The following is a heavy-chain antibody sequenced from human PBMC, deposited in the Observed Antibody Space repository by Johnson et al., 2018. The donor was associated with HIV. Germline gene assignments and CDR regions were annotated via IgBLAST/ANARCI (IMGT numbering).Heavy chain of an antibody. V-gene: IGHV3-15*01. Sequence: VQVVESGGGLVKPGGSLRLSCAASGFTLSNAWMRRVRQASGKGLEGVGRIKTKTDGGTTDYAAPVKGRFTISRDNSKNTLYLQMNSLRAEDTAVYYCARDCQSLHSGSCHDAFDIWGQGTMVIVSS. CDR2: IKTKTDGGTT. CDR1: GFTLSNAW. CDR3: ARDCQSLHSGSCHDAFDI. D-gene: IGHD6-6*01. J-gene: IGHJ3*02.